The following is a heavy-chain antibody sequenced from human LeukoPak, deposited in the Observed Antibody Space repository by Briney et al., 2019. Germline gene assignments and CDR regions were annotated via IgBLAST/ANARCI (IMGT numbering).Heavy chain of an antibody. CDR2: INAGNGNK. V-gene: IGHV1-3*01. D-gene: IGHD5-18*01. CDR3: ARDPRRGYSYGFDY. CDR1: GYTFTSYA. Sequence: ASVKVSCKASGYTFTSYAMHWVRQAPGQRLEWMGWINAGNGNKKYSQKFQGRVTITRDTSASTAYMELSSLRSEDTAVYYCARDPRRGYSYGFDYWGQGTLVTVSS. J-gene: IGHJ4*02.